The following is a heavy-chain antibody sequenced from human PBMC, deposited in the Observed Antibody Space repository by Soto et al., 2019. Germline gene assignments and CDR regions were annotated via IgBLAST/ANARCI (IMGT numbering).Heavy chain of an antibody. Sequence: GESLMISCKGSGYSFTSYWIGWVRQMPGKGLEWMGIIYPGDSDTRYSPSFQGQVTISADKSISTAYLQWSSLKASDTAMYYCASSAQLGVDAFDIWGQGTMVTVSS. CDR1: GYSFTSYW. J-gene: IGHJ3*02. V-gene: IGHV5-51*01. CDR3: ASSAQLGVDAFDI. D-gene: IGHD7-27*01. CDR2: IYPGDSDT.